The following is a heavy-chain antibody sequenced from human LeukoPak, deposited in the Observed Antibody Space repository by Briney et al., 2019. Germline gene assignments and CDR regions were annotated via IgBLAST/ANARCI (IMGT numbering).Heavy chain of an antibody. V-gene: IGHV4-31*03. Sequence: SQTLSLTCTVSGGSISSGGYYWSWIRQHPGKGLEWIAYMYSSGSTYYNPSLRSRITISLDTSKTQFSLKLTSLTAADTAVYYCARTKPLAAAGGAFDIWGQGTTVSVSS. J-gene: IGHJ3*02. CDR2: MYSSGST. CDR3: ARTKPLAAAGGAFDI. D-gene: IGHD6-13*01. CDR1: GGSISSGGYY.